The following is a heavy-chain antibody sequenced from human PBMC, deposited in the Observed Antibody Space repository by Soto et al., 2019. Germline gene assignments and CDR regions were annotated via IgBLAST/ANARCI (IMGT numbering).Heavy chain of an antibody. Sequence: GGSLRLSCAASGFTFSSYGMHWVRQAPGKGLEWVAVISYDGSNKYYADSVKGRFTISRDNAKNTLYLQMNSLRAEDTAVYYCARDPYCSGGSCYPQYDYYYGMDVWGQGTTVTVSS. D-gene: IGHD2-15*01. CDR2: ISYDGSNK. CDR1: GFTFSSYG. CDR3: ARDPYCSGGSCYPQYDYYYGMDV. J-gene: IGHJ6*02. V-gene: IGHV3-30*03.